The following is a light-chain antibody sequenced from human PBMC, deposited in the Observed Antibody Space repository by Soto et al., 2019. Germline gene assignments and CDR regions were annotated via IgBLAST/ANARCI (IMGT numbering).Light chain of an antibody. CDR2: PAS. CDR1: QTISTY. J-gene: IGKJ5*01. Sequence: DIQMTQSPSSLSASVGDRATITCRASQTISTYLNWYQQKPGKAPKFLXYPASILQGGVPSRFSGSGSGTDFTLTISSLQPEDFATYYCQQSYSSPVTFGQGTRLEIK. V-gene: IGKV1-39*01. CDR3: QQSYSSPVT.